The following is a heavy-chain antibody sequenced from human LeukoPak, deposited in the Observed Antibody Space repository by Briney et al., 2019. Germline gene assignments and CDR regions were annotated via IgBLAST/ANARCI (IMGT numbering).Heavy chain of an antibody. CDR2: IYGGGST. CDR1: GFTVNNNY. J-gene: IGHJ5*02. D-gene: IGHD5-24*01. Sequence: GGSLRLSCAASGFTVNNNYVSWVRQAPGKGLEWVSVIYGGGSTYYADSVKARFTISTDNSKNTVYLQMNSLRAEDAAVYYCARVPRSSDWFDPWGQGTLVTVSS. V-gene: IGHV3-53*01. CDR3: ARVPRSSDWFDP.